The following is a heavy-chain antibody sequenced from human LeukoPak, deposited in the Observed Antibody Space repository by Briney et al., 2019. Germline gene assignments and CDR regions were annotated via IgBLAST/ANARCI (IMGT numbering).Heavy chain of an antibody. V-gene: IGHV4-59*01. Sequence: SETRSLTCTVSGGSISSSYWSWIRQPPGKGLEWIGYIYYSGSTNYNPSLKSRVTISVDTSKDQFSLKLSSVTAADTAVYYCARRAPYFDTSAYYGMHAFDIWGQGTMVTVSS. CDR1: GGSISSSY. CDR3: ARRAPYFDTSAYYGMHAFDI. J-gene: IGHJ3*02. D-gene: IGHD3-22*01. CDR2: IYYSGST.